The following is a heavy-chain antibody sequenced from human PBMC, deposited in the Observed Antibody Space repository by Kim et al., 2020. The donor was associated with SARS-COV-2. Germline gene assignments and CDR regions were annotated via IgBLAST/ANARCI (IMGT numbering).Heavy chain of an antibody. CDR3: TTIGDGYTSRGY. Sequence: DYAAPVKGRFTISRDDSKNTLYLQMNSLKAEDTAVYYCTTIGDGYTSRGYWGQGTLVTVSS. J-gene: IGHJ4*02. V-gene: IGHV3-15*01. D-gene: IGHD5-12*01.